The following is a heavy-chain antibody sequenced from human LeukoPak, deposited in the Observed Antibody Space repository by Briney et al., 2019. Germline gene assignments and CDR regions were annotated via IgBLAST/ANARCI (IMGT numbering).Heavy chain of an antibody. V-gene: IGHV3-30*18. Sequence: GGSLRLSCAASGFTFSSYGMHWVRQAPGKGLEWVAVISYDGSNKYYADSVKGRFTISRDNSKNTLYLQMNSLRAEDTAVYYCAKAGWDSSGYYDWFDPWGQGTLVTVSS. CDR3: AKAGWDSSGYYDWFDP. CDR2: ISYDGSNK. CDR1: GFTFSSYG. D-gene: IGHD3-22*01. J-gene: IGHJ5*02.